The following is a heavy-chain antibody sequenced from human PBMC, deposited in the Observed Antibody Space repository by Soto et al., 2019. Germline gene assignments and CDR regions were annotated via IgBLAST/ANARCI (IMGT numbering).Heavy chain of an antibody. CDR3: ARGYDYYDSGGYYWATYYFDY. V-gene: IGHV1-18*04. J-gene: IGHJ4*02. D-gene: IGHD3-22*01. CDR2: ISAYNGNT. Sequence: ASVKVSCKASGYTFTSYGISWVRQAPGQGLEWMGWISAYNGNTNYAQKLQGRVTMTTDTSTSTAYMELRSLRSDDTAVYYCARGYDYYDSGGYYWATYYFDYWGQGTLVTVSS. CDR1: GYTFTSYG.